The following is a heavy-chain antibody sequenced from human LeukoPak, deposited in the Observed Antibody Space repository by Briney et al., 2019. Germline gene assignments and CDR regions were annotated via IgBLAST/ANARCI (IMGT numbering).Heavy chain of an antibody. CDR1: GGTFSSYA. CDR2: IIPIFGTA. V-gene: IGHV1-69*13. CDR3: ARSDYYGSGSYYKEMGFDY. Sequence: SVKVSCKASGGTFSSYAISWVRQAPGQGLEWMGGIIPIFGTANYAQKFQGRVTITADESTSTAYMELSSLRSEDTAVYYCARSDYYGSGSYYKEMGFDYWGQGTLVTVSS. J-gene: IGHJ4*02. D-gene: IGHD3-10*01.